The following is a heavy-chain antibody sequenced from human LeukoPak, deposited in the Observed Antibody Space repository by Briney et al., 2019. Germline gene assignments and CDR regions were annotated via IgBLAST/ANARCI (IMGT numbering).Heavy chain of an antibody. V-gene: IGHV3-7*01. J-gene: IGHJ4*02. D-gene: IGHD3-10*01. CDR1: GFTFGSYW. CDR3: ARVGWFGELTRHPGRDF. Sequence: GRSLRLSCAASGFTFGSYWMSWVRQAPGKGLEWVANIKQDGSEKNYVDSVKGRFTISRDNAENSLYLQMNSLRAEDTAVYYCARVGWFGELTRHPGRDFWGQGTLVTVSS. CDR2: IKQDGSEK.